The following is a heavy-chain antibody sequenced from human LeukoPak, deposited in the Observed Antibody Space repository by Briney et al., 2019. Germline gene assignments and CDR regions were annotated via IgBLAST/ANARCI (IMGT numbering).Heavy chain of an antibody. J-gene: IGHJ4*02. Sequence: GGSLRLSCAASGFTFSSYWMSWVRQAPGKGLEWVANIKQDGSEKYYVDSVKGRFTISRDNAKNSLYLQMNSLRAEDTAVYYCARGPRSSRSYYDILTGYYPYWGQGTLVTVSS. CDR2: IKQDGSEK. CDR3: ARGPRSSRSYYDILTGYYPY. V-gene: IGHV3-7*01. D-gene: IGHD3-9*01. CDR1: GFTFSSYW.